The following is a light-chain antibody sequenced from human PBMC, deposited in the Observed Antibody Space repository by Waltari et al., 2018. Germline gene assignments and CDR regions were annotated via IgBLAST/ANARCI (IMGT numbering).Light chain of an antibody. CDR1: ESISSW. CDR2: KTS. Sequence: DLQMTQSPSTLSASVGDRVTITCRASESISSWLAWYQQKPGRPPKLLIYKTSSLESGVSSRFTGSGSGTEFTLTISSLQPDDFATYYCQQYNIYPLTFGGGTRVEIK. CDR3: QQYNIYPLT. V-gene: IGKV1-5*03. J-gene: IGKJ4*01.